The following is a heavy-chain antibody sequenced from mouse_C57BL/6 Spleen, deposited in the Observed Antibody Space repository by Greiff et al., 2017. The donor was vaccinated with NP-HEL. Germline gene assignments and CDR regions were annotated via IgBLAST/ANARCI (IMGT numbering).Heavy chain of an antibody. CDR2: INPNNGGT. CDR3: ARRGYSNGAWFAY. J-gene: IGHJ3*01. D-gene: IGHD2-5*01. CDR1: GYTFTDYN. Sequence: EVKVVESGPELVKPGASVKIPCKASGYTFTDYNMDWVKQSHGKSLEWIGDINPNNGGTIYNQKFKGKATLTVDKSSSTAYMELRSLTSEDTAVYYCARRGYSNGAWFAYWGQGTLVTVSA. V-gene: IGHV1-18*01.